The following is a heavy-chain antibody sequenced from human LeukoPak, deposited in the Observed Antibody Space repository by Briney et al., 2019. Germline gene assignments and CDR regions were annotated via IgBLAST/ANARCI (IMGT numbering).Heavy chain of an antibody. CDR1: GFTVIMNY. CDR3: ARGGELLDIIDY. V-gene: IGHV3-53*01. Sequence: GGYLRLSCAGSGFTVIMNYMSWVRQAPGKGLEWDSVIYSGGSTYYADSVKGRFTISRDNSKNTLYLQMNSLRAEDTAVYYCARGGELLDIIDYWGQGTLVTVSS. D-gene: IGHD3-10*01. J-gene: IGHJ4*02. CDR2: IYSGGST.